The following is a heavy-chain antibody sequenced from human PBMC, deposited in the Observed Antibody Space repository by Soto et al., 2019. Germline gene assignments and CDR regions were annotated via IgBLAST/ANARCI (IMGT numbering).Heavy chain of an antibody. CDR1: GASIRSGGYY. V-gene: IGHV4-31*03. CDR2: IYYTGST. Sequence: SETLSLTCSVSGASIRSGGYYWSWLRQSPGKGLEWIGHIYYTGSTFYSPSLKSRLTISLDTSKNQFSLDLRSVTAADTAMYYCARIEMASIKWGRGALVTVSS. J-gene: IGHJ4*02. CDR3: ARIEMASIK.